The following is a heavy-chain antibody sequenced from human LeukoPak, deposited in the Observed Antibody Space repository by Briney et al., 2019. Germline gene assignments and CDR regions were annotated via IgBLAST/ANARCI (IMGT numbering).Heavy chain of an antibody. CDR3: ARRGGSGSSYCFDP. Sequence: SETLSLTCTVSGGSISSYYGSWIRQPAGKGLEWIGYVYASGSTKYNPSLNSRVTISLDTSKSQFSLRLSSVTVADTAVYYCARRGGSGSSYCFDPWGQGTLVTVSS. V-gene: IGHV4-59*08. CDR2: VYASGST. D-gene: IGHD1-26*01. J-gene: IGHJ5*02. CDR1: GGSISSYY.